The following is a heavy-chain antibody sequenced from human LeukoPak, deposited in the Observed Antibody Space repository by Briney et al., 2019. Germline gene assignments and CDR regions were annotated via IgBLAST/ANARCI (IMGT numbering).Heavy chain of an antibody. D-gene: IGHD1-26*01. CDR2: IYYSGST. CDR1: GGSLSSYY. CDR3: ARSGSYSGICDY. V-gene: IGHV4-59*01. J-gene: IGHJ4*02. Sequence: SETLSHTCSVSGGSLSSYYWSWIRQPPGKGLEWIGFIYYSGSTSYNPSLKSRVTISVDTSKNQFSLNLTSVTPADTAVYYCARSGSYSGICDYWGQGTLVTVSS.